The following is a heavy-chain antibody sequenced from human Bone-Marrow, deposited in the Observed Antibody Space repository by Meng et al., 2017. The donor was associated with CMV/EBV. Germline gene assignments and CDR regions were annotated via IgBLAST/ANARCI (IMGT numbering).Heavy chain of an antibody. CDR1: GFTFSSYA. CDR2: ISGSGGST. D-gene: IGHD6-6*01. Sequence: GESLKISCAASGFTFSSYAMSWVRQAPGKGLEWVSAISGSGGSTYYADSVKGRFTISRDNSKNTLYLQMNSLRAEDTAVYYCAKDESVAARGIDVWGQGTTVTVSS. V-gene: IGHV3-23*01. J-gene: IGHJ6*02. CDR3: AKDESVAARGIDV.